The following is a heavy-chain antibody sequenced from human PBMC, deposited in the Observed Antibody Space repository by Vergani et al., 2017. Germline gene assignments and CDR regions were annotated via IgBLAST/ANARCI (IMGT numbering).Heavy chain of an antibody. J-gene: IGHJ2*01. CDR2: ISGSGGST. D-gene: IGHD3-3*01. CDR1: GFTFSSYA. V-gene: IGHV3-23*01. CDR3: AKDLTYYDFWSGHYTPYWYFDL. Sequence: EVQLLESGGGLVQPGGSLRLSCAASGFTFSSYAMSWVRQAPGTGLEWVSAISGSGGSTYYADSVKGRFPISRDNSKNTLYLQMNSLRAEDTAVYYCAKDLTYYDFWSGHYTPYWYFDLWGRGTLVTVSS.